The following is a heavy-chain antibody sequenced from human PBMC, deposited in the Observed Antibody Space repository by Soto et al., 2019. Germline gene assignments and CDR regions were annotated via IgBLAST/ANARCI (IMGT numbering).Heavy chain of an antibody. Sequence: SVKVSCKASGFTFTSSAVQWVRQARGQRLEWIGWIVVGSGNTNYAQKFQERVTITRDMSTSTAYMELSSLRSEDTAVYYCAAFDFWSGSPSKNGMGVWGQGTTVTVSS. CDR3: AAFDFWSGSPSKNGMGV. CDR2: IVVGSGNT. J-gene: IGHJ6*01. V-gene: IGHV1-58*01. D-gene: IGHD3-3*01. CDR1: GFTFTSSA.